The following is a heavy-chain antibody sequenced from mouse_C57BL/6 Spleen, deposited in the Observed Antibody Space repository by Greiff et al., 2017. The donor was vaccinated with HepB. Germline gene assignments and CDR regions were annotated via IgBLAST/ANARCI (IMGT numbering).Heavy chain of an antibody. J-gene: IGHJ4*01. Sequence: EVKLVESGPGMVKPSQSLSLTCTVTGYSITSGYDWHWIRHFPGNKLEWMGYISYSGSTNYNPSLKSRISITHDTSKNHFFLKLNSVTTEDTATYYCAGSSHYYAMDYWGQGTSVTVSS. CDR1: GYSITSGYD. CDR2: ISYSGST. CDR3: AGSSHYYAMDY. V-gene: IGHV3-1*01. D-gene: IGHD1-1*01.